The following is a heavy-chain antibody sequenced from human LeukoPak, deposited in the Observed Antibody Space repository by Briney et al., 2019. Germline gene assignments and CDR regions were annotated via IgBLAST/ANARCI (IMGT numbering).Heavy chain of an antibody. Sequence: SETLSLTCTVSGDSISSYYWSWIRQPPGKGLEWIGEINHSGSTNYNPSLKSRVTISVDTSKNQFSLKLSSVTAADTAVYYCASWEDLDAFDIWGQGTMVTVSS. J-gene: IGHJ3*02. D-gene: IGHD1-26*01. CDR2: INHSGST. V-gene: IGHV4-34*01. CDR1: GDSISSYY. CDR3: ASWEDLDAFDI.